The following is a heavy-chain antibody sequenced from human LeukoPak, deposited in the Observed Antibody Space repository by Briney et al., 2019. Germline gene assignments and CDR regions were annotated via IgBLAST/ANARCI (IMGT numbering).Heavy chain of an antibody. D-gene: IGHD2-2*01. J-gene: IGHJ4*02. V-gene: IGHV4-61*01. CDR2: IYYSGST. Sequence: SETLSLTCTVSGGSISSSSYYWGWIRQPPGKGLEWIRYIYYSGSTNYNPSLKSRVTISVDTSKNQFSLKLSSVTAADTAVYYCAREYCSSTSCYGVLDYWGQGTLVTVSS. CDR1: GGSISSSSYY. CDR3: AREYCSSTSCYGVLDY.